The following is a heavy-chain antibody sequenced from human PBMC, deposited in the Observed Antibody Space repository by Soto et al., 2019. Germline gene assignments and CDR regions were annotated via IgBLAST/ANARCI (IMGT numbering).Heavy chain of an antibody. CDR3: ASQLTLVPRPMGV. Sequence: VASVKVSCKASGYTFTSYGITWVRQAPGQGLEWMGWISAYDGNTNYAQKLQGRVTMTTDTFTSTAYMELRSLTSDDTDVYYCASQLTLVPRPMGVWGQGTLVTVSS. V-gene: IGHV1-18*01. CDR1: GYTFTSYG. CDR2: ISAYDGNT. D-gene: IGHD2-2*01. J-gene: IGHJ4*02.